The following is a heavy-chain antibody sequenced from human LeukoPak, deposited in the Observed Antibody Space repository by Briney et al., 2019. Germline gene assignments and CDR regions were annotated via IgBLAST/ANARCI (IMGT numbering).Heavy chain of an antibody. V-gene: IGHV3-48*04. D-gene: IGHD3-3*01. J-gene: IGHJ4*02. CDR3: ARETILGD. CDR1: GFTFSSYS. Sequence: GGSLRLSCAASGFTFSSYSMNWVRQAPGKGLEWVSYISSGSSTIYYADSVKGRFTISRDNAKNSLYLQMDSLRAEDTAVYYCARETILGDWGQGTLVTVSS. CDR2: ISSGSSTI.